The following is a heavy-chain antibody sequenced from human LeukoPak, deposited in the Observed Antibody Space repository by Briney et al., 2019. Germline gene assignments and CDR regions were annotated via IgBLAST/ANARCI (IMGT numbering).Heavy chain of an antibody. CDR3: VTDGELLPYYFTY. CDR2: IKNKNSGRTT. CDR1: GFIFPNAW. V-gene: IGHV3-15*01. J-gene: IGHJ1*01. Sequence: NPGGSLRLSCAASGFIFPNAWMHWVRQAPGKGLEWVGRIKNKNSGRTTNYIAPVKGRFTISRDDSRNTLYLEMDNLKTDDTAIYYCVTDGELLPYYFTYWGQGTLVTVSS. D-gene: IGHD3-10*01.